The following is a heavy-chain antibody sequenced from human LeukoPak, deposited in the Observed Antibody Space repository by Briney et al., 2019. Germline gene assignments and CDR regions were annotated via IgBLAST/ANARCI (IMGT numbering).Heavy chain of an antibody. CDR1: GYTFTSYA. Sequence: GASVKVSCKASGYTFTSYAMHWVRQAPGQGLEWMGWISAYNGNTNYAQKLQGRVTMTTDTSTSTAYMELRSLRSDDTAVYYCARAIRDIVVVPVPYYYYYYMDVWGKGTTVTVSS. D-gene: IGHD2-2*01. CDR3: ARAIRDIVVVPVPYYYYYYMDV. J-gene: IGHJ6*03. V-gene: IGHV1-18*01. CDR2: ISAYNGNT.